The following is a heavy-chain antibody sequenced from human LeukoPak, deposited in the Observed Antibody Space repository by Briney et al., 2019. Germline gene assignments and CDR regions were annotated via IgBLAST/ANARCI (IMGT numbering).Heavy chain of an antibody. CDR1: GYTFTGYY. V-gene: IGHV1-18*04. D-gene: IGHD1-26*01. J-gene: IGHJ4*02. CDR3: ARVVGLNEWEPHY. Sequence: GASVKVSCKASGYTFTGYYMHWVRQAPGQGLEWMGWISTYNGNTDYAQKYQGRVTMTTDTSTSTAYMELRSLRSDDTAVYYCARVVGLNEWEPHYWGQGTLVTVSS. CDR2: ISTYNGNT.